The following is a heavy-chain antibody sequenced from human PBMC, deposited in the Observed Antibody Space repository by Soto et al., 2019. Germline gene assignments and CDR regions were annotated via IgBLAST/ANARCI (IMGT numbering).Heavy chain of an antibody. CDR3: ARENRGYSYVDY. CDR2: INPNSGGT. J-gene: IGHJ4*02. V-gene: IGHV1-2*04. D-gene: IGHD5-18*01. Sequence: QVQLVQSGAEVKKPGASVKVSGKASGYTFTGYYMHWVRQAPGQGLEWMGWINPNSGGTNYAQKFQGWVTMTRDTAISTAYMELSRLRSDDTAVYSCARENRGYSYVDYWGQGTLVTVAS. CDR1: GYTFTGYY.